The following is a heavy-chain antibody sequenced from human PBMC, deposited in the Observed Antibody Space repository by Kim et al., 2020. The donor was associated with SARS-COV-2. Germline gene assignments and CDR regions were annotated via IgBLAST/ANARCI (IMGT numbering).Heavy chain of an antibody. CDR3: ARGMFRNGLDV. CDR2: MSGDASTT. Sequence: GGSLRLSCAASGFTFRSYWINWVRQAPGKGLVWVSRMSGDASTTNYADSVKGRFTMSRDNAENTVYLQMNSLRGDDTAVYCCARGMFRNGLDVWGQGTTVTVSS. J-gene: IGHJ6*02. V-gene: IGHV3-74*01. D-gene: IGHD1-1*01. CDR1: GFTFRSYW.